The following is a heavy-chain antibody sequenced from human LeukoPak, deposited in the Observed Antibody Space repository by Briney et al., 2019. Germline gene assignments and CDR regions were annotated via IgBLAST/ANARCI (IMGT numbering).Heavy chain of an antibody. D-gene: IGHD4/OR15-4a*01. CDR2: IYHSGST. V-gene: IGHV4-38-2*02. J-gene: IGHJ5*02. CDR3: ARGPKGEVQGAREVWFDP. CDR1: GYSISSGYY. Sequence: SETLSLTCTVSGYSISSGYYWGWIRQPPVKGLGWVGSIYHSGSTYYNPSLKSRVTISVDTSKNQFSLKLSSVTAADTAVYYCARGPKGEVQGAREVWFDPWGQGTLVTVSS.